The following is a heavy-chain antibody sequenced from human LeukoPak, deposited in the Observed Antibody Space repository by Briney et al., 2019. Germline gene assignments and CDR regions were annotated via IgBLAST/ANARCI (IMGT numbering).Heavy chain of an antibody. CDR1: GFTVSNNY. CDR3: ANHLVTN. D-gene: IGHD2-21*02. V-gene: IGHV3-66*01. CDR2: IYSGGST. J-gene: IGHJ4*02. Sequence: GGSLRLSCVVSGFTVSNNYMSWVRQAPGMGLEWVSVIYSGGSTYYADSVKGRFTISRDNSKNTLYLQMNSLRAEDTAVYYCANHLVTNWGQGTLVTVSS.